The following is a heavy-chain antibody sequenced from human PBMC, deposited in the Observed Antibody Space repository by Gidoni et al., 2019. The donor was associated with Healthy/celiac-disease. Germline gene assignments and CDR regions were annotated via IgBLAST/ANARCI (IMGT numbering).Heavy chain of an antibody. CDR2: ITYDGSNK. CDR1: GFTFRSYG. Sequence: QVQLVESGGGVVQPGRSLSRSCAAYGFTFRSYGMHWVRQAPGKGLGWVAVITYDGSNKYYADSVKGRFIISRDNSKNTLYLQMNSLRAEDTAVYYCAKFRGDGPDAFDIWGQGTMVTVSS. D-gene: IGHD3-10*01. J-gene: IGHJ3*02. CDR3: AKFRGDGPDAFDI. V-gene: IGHV3-30*18.